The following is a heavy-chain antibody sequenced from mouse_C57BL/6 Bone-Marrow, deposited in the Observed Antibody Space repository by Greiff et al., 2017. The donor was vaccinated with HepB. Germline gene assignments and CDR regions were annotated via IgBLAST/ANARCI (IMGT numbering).Heavy chain of an antibody. Sequence: EVQLQQSGPELVKPGASVKISCKASGYTFTDYYMNWVKQSHGKSLEWIGDINPNNGGTSYNQKFKGKATLTVDKSSSTAYMELRSLTSEDSAVYYCAREGVYGFAYWGQGTLVTVSA. CDR1: GYTFTDYY. CDR3: AREGVYGFAY. D-gene: IGHD2-3*01. J-gene: IGHJ3*01. V-gene: IGHV1-26*01. CDR2: INPNNGGT.